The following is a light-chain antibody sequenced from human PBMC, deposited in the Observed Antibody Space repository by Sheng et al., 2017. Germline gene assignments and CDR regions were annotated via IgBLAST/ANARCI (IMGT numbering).Light chain of an antibody. CDR3: QAWDSSTEVV. CDR1: KLGDKY. V-gene: IGLV3-1*01. J-gene: IGLJ2*01. Sequence: GSVAPGQTASITCSGDKLGDKYACWYQQKPGQSPVLVIYQDSKRPSGIPERFSGSNSGNTATLTISGTQAMDEADYYCQAWDSSTEVVFGGGTKLTVL. CDR2: QDS.